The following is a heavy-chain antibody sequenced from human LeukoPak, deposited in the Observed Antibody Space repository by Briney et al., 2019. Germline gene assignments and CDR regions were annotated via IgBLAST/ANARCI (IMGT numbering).Heavy chain of an antibody. Sequence: GGSLRLSCAASGFTFSSYGMHWVRQAPGKGLEWVAFIRYDGSNKYYADSVKGRFTISRDNSKNTLYLQMNSLRAEDTAVYYCAKEPYYYGSSRPGSYYYMDVWGKGTTVTVSS. CDR2: IRYDGSNK. V-gene: IGHV3-30*02. CDR3: AKEPYYYGSSRPGSYYYMDV. J-gene: IGHJ6*03. CDR1: GFTFSSYG. D-gene: IGHD3-22*01.